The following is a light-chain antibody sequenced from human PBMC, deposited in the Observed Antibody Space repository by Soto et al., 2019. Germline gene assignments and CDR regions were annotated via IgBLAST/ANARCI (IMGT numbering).Light chain of an antibody. CDR3: SSFTISSTYV. J-gene: IGLJ1*01. V-gene: IGLV2-14*01. CDR2: DVS. Sequence: QSALTQPASVSGSPGQSITISCTGTSSDVGRYNYVSWYQQHPGKAPKLTIYDVSNRPSGVSSRFSGSKSGNTASLTISGLQAEDEADYYCSSFTISSTYVYGTGTKVTVL. CDR1: SSDVGRYNY.